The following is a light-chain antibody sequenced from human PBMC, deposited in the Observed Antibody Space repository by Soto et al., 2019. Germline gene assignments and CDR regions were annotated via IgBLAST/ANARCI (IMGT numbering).Light chain of an antibody. CDR2: EVH. J-gene: IGLJ1*01. Sequence: QSALAQPASVSGSPGQSITISCTGTSGYVGTYSLVSWYQQHPGKAPKVVIFEVHKRPSGVPARFSGSTSVNTASLTISGLQTDDEADYYCCLYVGATTYVFGTGTKLTVL. V-gene: IGLV2-23*02. CDR1: SGYVGTYSL. CDR3: CLYVGATTYV.